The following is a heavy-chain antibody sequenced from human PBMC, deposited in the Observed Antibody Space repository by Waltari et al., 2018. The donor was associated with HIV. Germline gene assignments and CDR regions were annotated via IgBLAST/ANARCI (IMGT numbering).Heavy chain of an antibody. CDR1: GGSISSGSYH. J-gene: IGHJ5*02. V-gene: IGHV4-61*02. CDR2: LYTSGST. CDR3: ARAVVGGYDLGNNWFDP. D-gene: IGHD5-12*01. Sequence: QVQLQESGPGLVKPSQTLSLTCTVSGGSISSGSYHWSWIRQPAGKGLGWIGRLYTSGSTDYNPARKSRATISGDTSKNQFSLKLSSVTAADTAVYYCARAVVGGYDLGNNWFDPWGQGTLVTVSS.